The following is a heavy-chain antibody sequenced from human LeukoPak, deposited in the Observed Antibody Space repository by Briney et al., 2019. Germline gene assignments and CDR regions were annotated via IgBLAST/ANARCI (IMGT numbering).Heavy chain of an antibody. CDR2: ISGSGGST. V-gene: IGHV3-23*01. CDR3: AKDLESGYCSGGSCPGGYFDY. Sequence: PGGSLRLSCAASGFTFSSYAMSWVRQAPGKGLEWVSAISGSGGSTYYADSVKGRFTISRDNSKNTLYLQINSLRAEDTAVYYCAKDLESGYCSGGSCPGGYFDYWGQGTLVTVSS. D-gene: IGHD2-15*01. CDR1: GFTFSSYA. J-gene: IGHJ4*02.